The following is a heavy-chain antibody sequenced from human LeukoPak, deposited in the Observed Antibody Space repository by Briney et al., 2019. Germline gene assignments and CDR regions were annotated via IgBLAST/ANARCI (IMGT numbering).Heavy chain of an antibody. CDR3: ARDTTPIFGVVIPDLDY. CDR1: GYTFTSYG. Sequence: ASVKVSCKASGYTFTSYGISWVRQAPGQGLEWMGWIGAYNGNTNYAQKLQGRVTMTTDTSTSTAYMELRSLRSDDTAVYYCARDTTPIFGVVIPDLDYWGQGTLVTVSS. J-gene: IGHJ4*02. V-gene: IGHV1-18*01. CDR2: IGAYNGNT. D-gene: IGHD3-3*01.